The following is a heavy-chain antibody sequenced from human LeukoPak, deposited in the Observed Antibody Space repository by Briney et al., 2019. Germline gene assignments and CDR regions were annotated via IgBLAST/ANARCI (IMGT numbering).Heavy chain of an antibody. CDR1: GFTFSSYA. J-gene: IGHJ4*02. V-gene: IGHV3-23*01. CDR3: ATQYSSGWYYFDY. Sequence: GGSLRLSCAASGFTFSSYAMSWVRQAPGKGLEWISGISGSGGSTYYADSVKGRFTISRDNSKNTLYLQMNSLRVEDTAVYYCATQYSSGWYYFDYWGQGTLVTVSS. D-gene: IGHD6-19*01. CDR2: ISGSGGST.